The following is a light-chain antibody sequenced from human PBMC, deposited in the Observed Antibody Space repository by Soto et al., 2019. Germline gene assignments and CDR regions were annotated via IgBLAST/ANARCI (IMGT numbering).Light chain of an antibody. J-gene: IGLJ2*01. Sequence: QSALTQPPSVSGAPGQRVTISCTGSSSNIGAGYDVHWYQQLPGTAPKLLIYGNSNRPSGVPDRFSGSKSGTSASLAITGLQAEDEADYYCQSYDSNLSVVFGGWTQLTVL. V-gene: IGLV1-40*01. CDR3: QSYDSNLSVV. CDR2: GNS. CDR1: SSNIGAGYD.